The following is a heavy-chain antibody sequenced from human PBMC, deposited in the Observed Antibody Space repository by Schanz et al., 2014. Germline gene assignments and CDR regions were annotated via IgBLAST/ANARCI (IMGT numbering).Heavy chain of an antibody. Sequence: QVQLVQSGAEVKKPGASVKVSCKASGYTFISYGIKWVRQAPGQGLEWMGWISAYNGHTDYAQKLQGRVTMTTDTSTGTAYMELRSLRSDDTALYYCARGGYSYALSAFDIWGQGTLVIVSS. V-gene: IGHV1-18*01. J-gene: IGHJ4*02. D-gene: IGHD5-18*01. CDR1: GYTFISYG. CDR2: ISAYNGHT. CDR3: ARGGYSYALSAFDI.